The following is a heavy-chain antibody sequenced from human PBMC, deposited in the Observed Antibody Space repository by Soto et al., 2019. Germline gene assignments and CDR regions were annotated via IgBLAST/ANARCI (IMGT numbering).Heavy chain of an antibody. V-gene: IGHV1-69*12. J-gene: IGHJ6*02. D-gene: IGHD2-8*01. CDR2: IIPIFGTA. CDR1: GGTFSSYA. Sequence: QVQLVQSGAEVKKPGSSVKVSCKASGGTFSSYAISWVRQAPGQGLEWMGGIIPIFGTANYAQKFQGRVTITADESTSPAYMELSSLRSEDTAVYYCARSDIVLMVYAIHYYGMDVWGQGTTVTVSS. CDR3: ARSDIVLMVYAIHYYGMDV.